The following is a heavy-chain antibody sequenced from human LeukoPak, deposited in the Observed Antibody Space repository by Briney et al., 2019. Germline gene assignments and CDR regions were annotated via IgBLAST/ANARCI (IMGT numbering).Heavy chain of an antibody. Sequence: SETLSLTCTVPGGSISSGVYYCSWIRQPPGKGLEWLGYIYYSGSTYYNPSLKSRVTISVDTSKNQFSLKLSSVTAADTAVYYCARGGRVMMRYYGMDVWGQGTTVTV. J-gene: IGHJ6*02. CDR1: GGSISSGVYY. D-gene: IGHD3-16*01. CDR2: IYYSGST. V-gene: IGHV4-30-4*01. CDR3: ARGGRVMMRYYGMDV.